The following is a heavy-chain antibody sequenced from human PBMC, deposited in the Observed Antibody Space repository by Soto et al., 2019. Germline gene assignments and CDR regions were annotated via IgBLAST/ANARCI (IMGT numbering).Heavy chain of an antibody. CDR2: ISYDGSNK. CDR3: AKDLLSSGNYYFEY. V-gene: IGHV3-30*18. Sequence: GGSLRLSCAASGFTFSSYGMHWVRQAPGKGLEWVAVISYDGSNKYYADSVKGRLTISRDNSKNTLYLQMNSLRAEDTAVYYCAKDLLSSGNYYFEYWGQGTLVTVSS. CDR1: GFTFSSYG. J-gene: IGHJ4*02. D-gene: IGHD3-22*01.